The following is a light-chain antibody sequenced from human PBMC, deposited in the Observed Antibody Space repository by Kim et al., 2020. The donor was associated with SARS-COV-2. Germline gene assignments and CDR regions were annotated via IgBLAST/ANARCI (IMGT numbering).Light chain of an antibody. CDR3: QVWDSFTGV. V-gene: IGLV3-1*01. CDR2: EDS. J-gene: IGLJ1*01. Sequence: SYELTQPPSVSVSPGQTASITCSGEKLGDKYASWYQQKRGQSPVLVIYEDSKRPSGIPERFSGSNSGNTATLTISGTQAVDAADYYCQVWDSFTGVFGTGTKVTVL. CDR1: KLGDKY.